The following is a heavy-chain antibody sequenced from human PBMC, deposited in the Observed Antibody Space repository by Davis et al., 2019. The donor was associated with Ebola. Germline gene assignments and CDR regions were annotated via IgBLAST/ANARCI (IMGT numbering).Heavy chain of an antibody. CDR3: ARLAVAGKGHFDY. Sequence: PGGSLRLSCAASGFTFSTYTMNWFRQAPGKGLEWVSSMGGISGAIFYADSVRGRFTISRDNTKNTLYLQVNSLRAEDTAVYYCARLAVAGKGHFDYWGQGTLVTVSS. J-gene: IGHJ4*02. D-gene: IGHD6-19*01. CDR2: MGGISGAI. V-gene: IGHV3-21*01. CDR1: GFTFSTYT.